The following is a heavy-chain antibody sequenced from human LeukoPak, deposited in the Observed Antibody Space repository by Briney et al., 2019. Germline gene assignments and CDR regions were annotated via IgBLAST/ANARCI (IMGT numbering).Heavy chain of an antibody. Sequence: GGSLRLSCAASGFTFSSYAMHWVRQAPGKGLEWVAVIWYDGTSKDYADSVKGRFTFSRDNSKNTLYLQMNSLTVEDTAVYYCARSQSSSLIDYWGQGTLVTVSS. CDR1: GFTFSSYA. D-gene: IGHD6-13*01. V-gene: IGHV3-33*08. CDR3: ARSQSSSLIDY. CDR2: IWYDGTSK. J-gene: IGHJ4*02.